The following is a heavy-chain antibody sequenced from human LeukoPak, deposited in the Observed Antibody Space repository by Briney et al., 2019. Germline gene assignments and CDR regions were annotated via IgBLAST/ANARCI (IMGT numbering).Heavy chain of an antibody. CDR1: GYTFTSYG. J-gene: IGHJ4*02. Sequence: GASVKVSCKAPGYTFTSYGISWVRQAPGQGLEWMGWISAYNGNTNYAQKLQGRVTMTTDTSTSTAYMELRSLRSDDTAVYYCARGLYYYDSSGYSVYFDYWGQGTLVTVSS. CDR3: ARGLYYYDSSGYSVYFDY. V-gene: IGHV1-18*01. CDR2: ISAYNGNT. D-gene: IGHD3-22*01.